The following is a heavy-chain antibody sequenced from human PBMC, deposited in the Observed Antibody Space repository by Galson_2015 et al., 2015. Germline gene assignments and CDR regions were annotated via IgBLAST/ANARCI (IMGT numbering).Heavy chain of an antibody. CDR3: ARTPSITMVRGVHLWFDP. J-gene: IGHJ5*02. CDR2: ISSSGSTI. V-gene: IGHV3-48*03. Sequence: SLRLSCAASGFTFSSYEMNWVRQAPGKGLEWVSYISSSGSTIYYADSVKGRFTISRDNAKNSLYLQMNSLRAEDTAVYYCARTPSITMVRGVHLWFDPWGQGTLVTVSS. CDR1: GFTFSSYE. D-gene: IGHD3-10*01.